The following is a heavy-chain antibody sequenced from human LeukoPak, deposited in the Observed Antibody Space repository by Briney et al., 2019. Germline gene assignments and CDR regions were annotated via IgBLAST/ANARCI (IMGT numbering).Heavy chain of an antibody. J-gene: IGHJ5*02. CDR1: GYIFTGCY. CDR2: INANSGGT. V-gene: IGHV1-2*02. Sequence: ASVTVSCKGSGYIFTGCYMHWVRQAPGQGLEWMGWINANSGGTKYAQKFQGRVTMTRGTSISTAYMELSSLRSDDTAVYYCARDRLGTWFGELKAWGQGTLVTVSS. CDR3: ARDRLGTWFGELKA. D-gene: IGHD3-10*01.